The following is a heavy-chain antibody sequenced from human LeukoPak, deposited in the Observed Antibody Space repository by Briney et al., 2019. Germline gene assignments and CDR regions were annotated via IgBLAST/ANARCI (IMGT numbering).Heavy chain of an antibody. D-gene: IGHD6-6*01. Sequence: GRSLRLSCAASGFTFSGYAMHWVRQAPGKGLERVAVISYDGSNKYYADSVKGRFTISRDNSKNTLYLQMNSLRAEDTAVYYCARTLEYSCSSGFDPWGQGTLVTVSS. CDR3: ARTLEYSCSSGFDP. CDR2: ISYDGSNK. J-gene: IGHJ5*02. V-gene: IGHV3-30*04. CDR1: GFTFSGYA.